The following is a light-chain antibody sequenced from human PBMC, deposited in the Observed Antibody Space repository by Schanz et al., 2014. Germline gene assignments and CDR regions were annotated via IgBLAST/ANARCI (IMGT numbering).Light chain of an antibody. CDR1: QSFNNW. Sequence: DIQMTQSPSSLSASIGDRVTITCRASQSFNNWLAWYQQKPGKAPKLLIYDASTLESGVPSGFSGSGSGTEFTLTISSLQPGDFATYYCQEYSTYSQTFGQGTKVEIK. CDR3: QEYSTYSQT. CDR2: DAS. V-gene: IGKV1-5*01. J-gene: IGKJ1*01.